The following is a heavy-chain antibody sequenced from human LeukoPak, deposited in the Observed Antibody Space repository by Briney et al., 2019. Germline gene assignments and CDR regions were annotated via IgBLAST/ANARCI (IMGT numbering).Heavy chain of an antibody. V-gene: IGHV3-7*01. CDR3: ARGPTGP. J-gene: IGHJ5*02. CDR1: KFTVRSNY. Sequence: GGSLRLSCAASKFTVRSNYMSWVRQAPGKGLEWVANIKQDGSEKYYVDSVKGRFTISRDNAKNSLYLQMNSLRAEDTAVYYCARGPTGPWGQGTLVTVSS. D-gene: IGHD1-14*01. CDR2: IKQDGSEK.